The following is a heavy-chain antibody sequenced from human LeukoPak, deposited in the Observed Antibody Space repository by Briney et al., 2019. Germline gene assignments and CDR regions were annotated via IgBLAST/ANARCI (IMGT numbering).Heavy chain of an antibody. D-gene: IGHD2-21*01. CDR1: NASFGPYY. CDR2: VNYRGDG. Sequence: SETLSLTCDVYNASFGPYYWSWLRQSPGKGLEYIGEVNYRGDGNYNSSLNSRASISIDTSKKQFSLRLTSVTAADTAMYYCARETSLHIFDSWGQGTLVTVSS. CDR3: ARETSLHIFDS. J-gene: IGHJ4*02. V-gene: IGHV4-34*01.